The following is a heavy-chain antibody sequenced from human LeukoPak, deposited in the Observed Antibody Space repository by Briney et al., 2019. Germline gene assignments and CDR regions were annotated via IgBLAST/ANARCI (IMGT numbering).Heavy chain of an antibody. CDR1: GGSIRSSSHY. CDR3: ARGPLDY. J-gene: IGHJ4*02. Sequence: SETLSLTCTVSGGSIRSSSHYWGWIRQPPGEGLEWIGIIYHSGTTYYNASLKSRVTISVDTSKNQFSLKVTSVTAADTAVYYCARGPLDYWGQGTLVTVSS. CDR2: IYHSGTT. V-gene: IGHV4-39*07.